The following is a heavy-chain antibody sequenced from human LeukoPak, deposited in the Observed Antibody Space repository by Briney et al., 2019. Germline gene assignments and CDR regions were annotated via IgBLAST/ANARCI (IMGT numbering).Heavy chain of an antibody. V-gene: IGHV4-59*01. CDR1: GGSISSYY. CDR3: ARAARDAFDI. J-gene: IGHJ3*02. CDR2: IYYSGST. D-gene: IGHD6-6*01. Sequence: PSETLSLTCTVSGGSISSYYWSWIRQPPGKGLEWIGYIYYSGSTNYNPSLKSRVTISVDTSKNQFSLKLSSVTAADTAVYYCARAARDAFDIWGQGTMVTVSS.